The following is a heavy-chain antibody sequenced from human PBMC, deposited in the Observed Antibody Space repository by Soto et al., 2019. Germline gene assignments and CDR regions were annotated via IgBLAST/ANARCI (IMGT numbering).Heavy chain of an antibody. D-gene: IGHD6-19*01. CDR2: IIPIFGTA. J-gene: IGHJ3*02. CDR3: ARDGQQWPDAFDI. V-gene: IGHV1-69*06. Sequence: AAAKGSCYASGGTFSSYAISWLRQAPGQGLQWMGGIIPIFGTANYAQKFQGRVTITADKSTSTAYMELSSLRSEDTAVYYSARDGQQWPDAFDIWGQGTMVTVS. CDR1: GGTFSSYA.